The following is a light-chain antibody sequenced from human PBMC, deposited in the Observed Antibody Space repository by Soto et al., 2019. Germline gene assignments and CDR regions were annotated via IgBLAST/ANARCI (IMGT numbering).Light chain of an antibody. J-gene: IGKJ4*01. V-gene: IGKV3-15*01. CDR3: QQYIHWPPLT. CDR2: GAS. CDR1: QSVRSN. Sequence: EIVLTQSPATLSVSPGKRATLSCRASQSVRSNLAWDQQKPGQGPRLLIFGASTRATDIPARFSGSVSGTEFTLTISSLQSEDFAVYYCQQYIHWPPLTFGXXX.